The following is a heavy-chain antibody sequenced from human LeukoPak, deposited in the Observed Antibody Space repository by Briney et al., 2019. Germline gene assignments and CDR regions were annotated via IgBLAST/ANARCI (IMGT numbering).Heavy chain of an antibody. CDR1: GGSISSHY. D-gene: IGHD3-9*01. CDR2: IYYSGST. Sequence: SETLSLTCTVSGGSISSHYWSWIRQPPGKGLEWIAYIYYSGSTNYNPSLKSRVTMSVDTSKNQFSLKLSSVTAADTAGYYCARLSGDTLTGVYWYFDLWGRGTLVTVSS. CDR3: ARLSGDTLTGVYWYFDL. V-gene: IGHV4-59*08. J-gene: IGHJ2*01.